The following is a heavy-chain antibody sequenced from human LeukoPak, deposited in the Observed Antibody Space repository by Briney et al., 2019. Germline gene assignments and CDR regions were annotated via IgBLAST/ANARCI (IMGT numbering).Heavy chain of an antibody. CDR3: AKAKWLENY. J-gene: IGHJ4*02. CDR2: ISYGGSNK. V-gene: IGHV3-30-3*01. CDR1: GFTFSSYA. Sequence: PGGSLRLPCAASGFTFSSYAMHWVRQAPGKGLEWVAVISYGGSNKYYADSVKGRFTISRDTSKNTLYLQMNSLRVEDTAVYYCAKAKWLENYWGQGTLVTVSS. D-gene: IGHD6-19*01.